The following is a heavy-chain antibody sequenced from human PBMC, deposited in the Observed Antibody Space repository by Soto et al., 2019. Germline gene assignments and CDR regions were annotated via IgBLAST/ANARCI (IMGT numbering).Heavy chain of an antibody. Sequence: PSVKVARKVSGSTPTELSMHWVRQAPGKGLEWMEGFDPQDGETIYAQKFQGRVTMTEDTSTDTAYMELISLRYEDKAVYYCAPDYSGYRRGWYFLDDMEVWGRRSKVAV. CDR2: FDPQDGET. CDR3: APDYSGYRRGWYFLDDMEV. CDR1: GSTPTELS. J-gene: IGHJ6*02. V-gene: IGHV1-24*01. D-gene: IGHD6-19*01.